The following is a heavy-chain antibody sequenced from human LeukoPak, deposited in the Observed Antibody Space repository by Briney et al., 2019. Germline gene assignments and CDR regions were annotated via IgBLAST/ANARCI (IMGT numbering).Heavy chain of an antibody. J-gene: IGHJ5*02. CDR1: GYTFTSYA. V-gene: IGHV1-3*01. CDR3: ARGIVVKPSANWFDP. CDR2: INAGNGNT. Sequence: ASVKVSCKASGYTFTSYAMHWVRQAPGQRLEWMGWINAGNGNTKYSQKFQGRVTITRDTSANTAYMELSSLRLEDTAVYYCARGIVVKPSANWFDPWGQGTPVTVSS. D-gene: IGHD2-2*01.